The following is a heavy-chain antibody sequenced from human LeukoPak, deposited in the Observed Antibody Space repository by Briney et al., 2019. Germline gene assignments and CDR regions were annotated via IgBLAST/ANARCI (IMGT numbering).Heavy chain of an antibody. Sequence: GGSLTFSCAASGFIFSSYAMSWVRQAPGKGLEWVSAISGSGASTFYADSVKGRFTISRDNSKNTLYLQMNSRRAEDTAVYYCARDNGIVAHSIPLDYWGQGTLVTVSS. CDR3: ARDNGIVAHSIPLDY. CDR2: ISGSGAST. J-gene: IGHJ4*02. D-gene: IGHD5-12*01. V-gene: IGHV3-23*01. CDR1: GFIFSSYA.